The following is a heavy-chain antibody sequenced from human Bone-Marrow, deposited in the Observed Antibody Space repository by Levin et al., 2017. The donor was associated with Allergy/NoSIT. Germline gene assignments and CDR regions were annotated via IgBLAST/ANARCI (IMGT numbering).Heavy chain of an antibody. V-gene: IGHV3-9*01. CDR2: ITWNSGNI. CDR3: AKAGGNSDAFDI. Sequence: SLKISCAASGFTLGDYAMHWVRQVPGKGLEWVSHITWNSGNIGYADSVRGRFTISRDNAKNSLYLEMNSLRPEDTAFYYCAKAGGNSDAFDIWGQGTMVTVSS. J-gene: IGHJ3*02. D-gene: IGHD1-14*01. CDR1: GFTLGDYA.